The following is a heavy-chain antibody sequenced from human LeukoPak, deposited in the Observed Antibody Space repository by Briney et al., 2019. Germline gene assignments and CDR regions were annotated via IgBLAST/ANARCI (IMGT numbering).Heavy chain of an antibody. CDR3: ARARGNYYDSSGYSYYFDY. CDR1: GYTFTSYG. D-gene: IGHD3-22*01. CDR2: ISAYNGNT. J-gene: IGHJ4*02. V-gene: IGHV1-18*01. Sequence: ASVKVSCKASGYTFTSYGISWVRQAPGHGLEWMGWISAYNGNTNYAQKLQGRVTMTTDTSTNTAYMELRSLRSDDTAVYYCARARGNYYDSSGYSYYFDYWGQGTLVTVSS.